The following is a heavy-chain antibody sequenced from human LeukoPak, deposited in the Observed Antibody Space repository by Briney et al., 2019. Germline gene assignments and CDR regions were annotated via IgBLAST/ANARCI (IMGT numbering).Heavy chain of an antibody. D-gene: IGHD5-12*01. Sequence: GSLRLSCAASGFTFGSYSMNWIRQPPGKGLEWIGEISHSGSTNYNPSLKSRVTISVDTSKNQFSLKLSSVTAADTAVYYCAAQYSGYVRLDYWGQGTLVTVSS. J-gene: IGHJ4*02. CDR3: AAQYSGYVRLDY. CDR1: GFTFGSYS. V-gene: IGHV4-34*08. CDR2: ISHSGST.